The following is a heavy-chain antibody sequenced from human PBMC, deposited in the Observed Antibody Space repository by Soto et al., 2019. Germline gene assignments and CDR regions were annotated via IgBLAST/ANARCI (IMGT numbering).Heavy chain of an antibody. D-gene: IGHD6-13*01. Sequence: QVQLVQSGAEVKKPGSSVKVSCKASGGTFSSYTISWVRQAPGQGLEWMGRIIPILGIANYAQKFQGRVPITADKATSTAYMELSSLRSEDTTVYYCARGAYSSSWYVNWFDPWGQGTLVTVSS. CDR3: ARGAYSSSWYVNWFDP. V-gene: IGHV1-69*02. J-gene: IGHJ5*02. CDR1: GGTFSSYT. CDR2: IIPILGIA.